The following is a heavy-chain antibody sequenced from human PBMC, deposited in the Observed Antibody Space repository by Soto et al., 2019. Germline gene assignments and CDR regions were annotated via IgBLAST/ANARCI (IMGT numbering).Heavy chain of an antibody. CDR3: ARVGSGYYYDSSGYTRFLFDY. CDR2: IWYDGSNK. V-gene: IGHV3-33*01. D-gene: IGHD3-22*01. J-gene: IGHJ4*02. Sequence: GGSLRLSCAASGFTFSSYGMHWVRQAPGKGLEWVAVIWYDGSNKYYADSVKGRFTISRDNSKNTLYLQMNSLRAEDTAVYYCARVGSGYYYDSSGYTRFLFDYWGQGTLVTVSS. CDR1: GFTFSSYG.